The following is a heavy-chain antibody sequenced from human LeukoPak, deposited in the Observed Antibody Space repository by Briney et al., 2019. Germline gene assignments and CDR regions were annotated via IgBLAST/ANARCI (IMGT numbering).Heavy chain of an antibody. CDR1: GFTFSSYA. Sequence: PGGSLRLSCAASGFTFSSYAMHWVRQAPGKGLEWVAVISFDGSNKYYADSVKGRFTISRDNSKNTLYLQMNSLRAEDTAVYYCARDEAAAGFDYWGQGTLVTVSS. CDR2: ISFDGSNK. CDR3: ARDEAAAGFDY. V-gene: IGHV3-30-3*01. D-gene: IGHD6-13*01. J-gene: IGHJ4*02.